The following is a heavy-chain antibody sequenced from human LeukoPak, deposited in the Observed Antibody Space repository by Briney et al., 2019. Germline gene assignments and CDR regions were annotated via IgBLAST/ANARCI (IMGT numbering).Heavy chain of an antibody. D-gene: IGHD4-23*01. CDR3: ARDSSPDYGGNSGPYYGMDV. CDR1: GGSISSYY. J-gene: IGHJ6*02. V-gene: IGHV4-59*01. Sequence: PSETLSLTCTVSGGSISSYYWSWIQQPPGKGLEWIGYIYYCGSTNYNPSLKSRVTISVDTSKNQFSLKLSSVTAADTAVYYCARDSSPDYGGNSGPYYGMDVWGQGTTVTVSS. CDR2: IYYCGST.